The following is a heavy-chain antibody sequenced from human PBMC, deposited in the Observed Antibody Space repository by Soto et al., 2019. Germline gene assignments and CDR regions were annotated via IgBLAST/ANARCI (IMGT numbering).Heavy chain of an antibody. Sequence: TGGSLRLSCAASGFTFSSYGMHWVRQAPGKGLEWVAVISYDGSNKYYADSVKGRFTISRDNSKNTLYLQMNSLRAEDTAVYYCAKGTGSTRYYYYYGMDVWGQGTTVTVSS. CDR1: GFTFSSYG. CDR2: ISYDGSNK. D-gene: IGHD2-15*01. CDR3: AKGTGSTRYYYYYGMDV. V-gene: IGHV3-30*18. J-gene: IGHJ6*02.